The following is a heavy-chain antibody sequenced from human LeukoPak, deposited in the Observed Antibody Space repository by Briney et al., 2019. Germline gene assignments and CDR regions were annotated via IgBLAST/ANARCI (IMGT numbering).Heavy chain of an antibody. CDR1: GFTFSSYW. Sequence: GGSLRLSYAVSGFTFSSYWMHWVRQVPGKGLVWVSRINSDGSSTDYADSVKGRFTISRDNAKNALYLRMNSLRAEDTAVYYCARSPDDYNNWGYYFDYWGQGTLVTVSS. J-gene: IGHJ4*02. D-gene: IGHD5-24*01. CDR2: INSDGSST. V-gene: IGHV3-74*01. CDR3: ARSPDDYNNWGYYFDY.